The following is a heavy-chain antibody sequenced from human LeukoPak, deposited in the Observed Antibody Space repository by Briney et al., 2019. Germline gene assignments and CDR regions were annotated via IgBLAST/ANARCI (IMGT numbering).Heavy chain of an antibody. V-gene: IGHV5-51*01. CDR1: EYSFATYL. J-gene: IGHJ4*02. CDR3: ARPLQGIVGATGFDY. D-gene: IGHD1-26*01. Sequence: GESLKISWQGSEYSFATYLIAWLRPMPGKGLEWMGIIYPSDSDTRYSQSFRGQVTISADKSIKTAYLQWSSLKASDTAMYYCARPLQGIVGATGFDYWGQGTLVTVSS. CDR2: IYPSDSDT.